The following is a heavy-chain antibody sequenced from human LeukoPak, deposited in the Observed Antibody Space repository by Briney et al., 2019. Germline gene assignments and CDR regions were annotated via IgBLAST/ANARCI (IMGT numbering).Heavy chain of an antibody. CDR1: GFTFNSYG. CDR2: SSGGGGGT. J-gene: IGHJ4*02. CDR3: AKAVVGVAAIAY. V-gene: IGHV3-23*01. Sequence: GGSLRLSCAASGFTFNSYGMSWVRQAPGKGLEWVSASSGGGGGTYYADSVKGRFTISRDNSKNTLYLQMSSLRAEDTAVYYCAKAVVGVAAIAYWGQGTLVTVSS. D-gene: IGHD2-15*01.